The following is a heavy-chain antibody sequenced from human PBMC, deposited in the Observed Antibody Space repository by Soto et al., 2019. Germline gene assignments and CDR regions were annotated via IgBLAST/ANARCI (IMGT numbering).Heavy chain of an antibody. Sequence: GASVKVSCKASGYTFTSYYMHWVRQAPGQGLEWMGIINPSGGSTSYAQKFQGRVTMTRDTSTSTVYMELSSLRSEDTAVYYCATISGYCSSTSCYEVYYYYGMDVWGQGTTVTVSS. D-gene: IGHD2-2*01. J-gene: IGHJ6*02. CDR2: INPSGGST. V-gene: IGHV1-46*01. CDR3: ATISGYCSSTSCYEVYYYYGMDV. CDR1: GYTFTSYY.